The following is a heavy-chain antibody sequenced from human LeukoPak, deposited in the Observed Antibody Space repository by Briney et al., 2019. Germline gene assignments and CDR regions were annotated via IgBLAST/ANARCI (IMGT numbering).Heavy chain of an antibody. Sequence: GGSLRLSCAGSGFTFSNSAMSWVRQAPGKGLEWVSAINGGGDTTESADSVKGRFTISRDNPKNTLYLQMHSLRAEDTAVYYCATVGATTGRKYFQHWGQGTLVTVSS. CDR2: INGGGDTT. V-gene: IGHV3-23*01. CDR1: GFTFSNSA. J-gene: IGHJ1*01. CDR3: ATVGATTGRKYFQH. D-gene: IGHD1-26*01.